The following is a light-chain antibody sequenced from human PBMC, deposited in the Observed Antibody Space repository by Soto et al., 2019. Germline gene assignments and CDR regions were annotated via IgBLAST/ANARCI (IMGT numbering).Light chain of an antibody. CDR2: LNSDGSH. CDR3: QTWGTGIRI. Sequence: QSVLTQSPSASASPGASVKLTCTLSRGHSSYAIAWYQQQPEKGPRYLMKLNSDGSHSKGDGIPDRFSGSSSGAERYLTISSLQSEDEADYYCQTWGTGIRIFGGGTKVTVL. J-gene: IGLJ2*01. CDR1: RGHSSYA. V-gene: IGLV4-69*01.